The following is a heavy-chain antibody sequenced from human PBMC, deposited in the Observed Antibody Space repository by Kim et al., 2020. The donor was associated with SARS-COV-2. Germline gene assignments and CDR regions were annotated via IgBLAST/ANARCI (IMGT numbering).Heavy chain of an antibody. D-gene: IGHD1-7*01. V-gene: IGHV4-31*02. Sequence: YYPPSLKSRVTISVDTSKNQFSLKLSSVTAADTAVYYCARVGTTEAPFDYWGQGTLVTVSS. J-gene: IGHJ4*02. CDR3: ARVGTTEAPFDY.